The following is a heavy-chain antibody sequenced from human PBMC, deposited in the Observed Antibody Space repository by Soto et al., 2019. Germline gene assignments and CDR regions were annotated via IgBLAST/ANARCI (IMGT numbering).Heavy chain of an antibody. D-gene: IGHD1-26*01. CDR1: GFSVSSNY. CDR2: VSDVERA. J-gene: IGHJ5*02. CDR3: ARPHSAAFAWAAES. Sequence: EVRLVESGGGLIQPGGSLRLSCVVSGFSVSSNYMSWVRQAPGKGLEGVTVVSDVERANYTDSVKGRFTVSRDISKRTVFFQMTSLRAEDTAVYYCARPHSAAFAWAAESWGQGTLVIVSS. V-gene: IGHV3-53*01.